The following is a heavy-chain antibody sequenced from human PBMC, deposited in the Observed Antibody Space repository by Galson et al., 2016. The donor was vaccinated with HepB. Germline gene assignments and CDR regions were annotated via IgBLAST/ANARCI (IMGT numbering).Heavy chain of an antibody. Sequence: SLRLSCAASGFTFSSYSMNWVRQAPGKGLEWVSYIGSSNSTIYYADSVKGRFTISRDNAKNSLYLQMNSLRDEDTAVYYCARGDYYDNSGYYYAAPFDYWGQGTLVTVSS. CDR2: IGSSNSTI. V-gene: IGHV3-48*02. CDR1: GFTFSSYS. D-gene: IGHD3-22*01. J-gene: IGHJ4*02. CDR3: ARGDYYDNSGYYYAAPFDY.